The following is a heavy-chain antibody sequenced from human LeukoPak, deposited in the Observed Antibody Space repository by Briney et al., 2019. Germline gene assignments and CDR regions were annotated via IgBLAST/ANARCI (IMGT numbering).Heavy chain of an antibody. V-gene: IGHV3-21*01. Sequence: GGSLRLSCAASGFTFSSYSMNWVRQAPGKGLEWVSSISSSSSYIYYADSVKGRFTISRDNAKNSLYLQMNSLRAEDTAVYYRARNGVLYYYMDVWGKGTTVTVSS. CDR1: GFTFSSYS. CDR2: ISSSSSYI. D-gene: IGHD2-8*01. CDR3: ARNGVLYYYMDV. J-gene: IGHJ6*03.